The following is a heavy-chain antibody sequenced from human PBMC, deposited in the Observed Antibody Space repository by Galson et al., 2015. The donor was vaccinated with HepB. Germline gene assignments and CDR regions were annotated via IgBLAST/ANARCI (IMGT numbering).Heavy chain of an antibody. CDR2: IYSNGNT. J-gene: IGHJ6*02. CDR3: ARGCSGGNCYPYGGMDV. V-gene: IGHV4-59*01. CDR1: SGSISYYF. Sequence: ETLSLTCTVSSGSISYYFWNWIRQPPGKGLEWIAYIYSNGNTKSNPSLDSRLTISVDTSKNQFSLRLSSVTAADTAVSYCARGCSGGNCYPYGGMDVWGQGITVTVSS. D-gene: IGHD2-15*01.